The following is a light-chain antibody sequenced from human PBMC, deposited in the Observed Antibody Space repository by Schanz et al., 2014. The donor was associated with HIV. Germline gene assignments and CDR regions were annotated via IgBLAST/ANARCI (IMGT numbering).Light chain of an antibody. CDR2: DNT. CDR3: QSFDSSLNGVV. Sequence: QSVLTQPPSVSGAPGQRVTISCTGGSSNLGTNFQVHWYQLLPGTAPKLLIFDNTHRPSGVPARFSGSKSGSSASLAISGLQAEYEADYFCQSFDSSLNGVVFGGGTKVTVL. J-gene: IGLJ3*02. V-gene: IGLV1-40*01. CDR1: SSNLGTNFQ.